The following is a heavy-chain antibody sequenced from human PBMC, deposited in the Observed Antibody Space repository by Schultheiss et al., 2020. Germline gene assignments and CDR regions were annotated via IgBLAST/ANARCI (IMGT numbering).Heavy chain of an antibody. J-gene: IGHJ4*02. CDR2: ISAYNGNT. CDR1: GSTFTSYG. CDR3: AIGGTGTTPYDY. V-gene: IGHV1-18*01. Sequence: ASVKVSFKASGSTFTSYGISWVRQAPGQGLEWMGWISAYNGNTNYAQKLQGRVTMTTDTSTSTAYMELSSLRSEDTAVYYCAIGGTGTTPYDYWGQGTLVTLSS. D-gene: IGHD1-1*01.